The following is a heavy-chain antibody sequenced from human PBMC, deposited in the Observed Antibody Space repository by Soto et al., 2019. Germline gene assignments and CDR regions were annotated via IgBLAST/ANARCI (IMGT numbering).Heavy chain of an antibody. Sequence: GESLKISCKGSGYIFTSYWIGWVRQMPGKGLEWMGIIYPGDSDTRYSPSFQGQVTLSADKSISTAYLQWSSLKASDTAMYYCARLRESSSSRDFDYWGQGTLVTVSS. V-gene: IGHV5-51*01. D-gene: IGHD6-6*01. CDR2: IYPGDSDT. CDR3: ARLRESSSSRDFDY. CDR1: GYIFTSYW. J-gene: IGHJ4*02.